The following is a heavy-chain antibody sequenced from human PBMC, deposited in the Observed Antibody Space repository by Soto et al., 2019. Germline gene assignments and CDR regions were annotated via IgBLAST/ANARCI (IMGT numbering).Heavy chain of an antibody. CDR2: ISYDGSNK. D-gene: IGHD2-8*01. V-gene: IGHV3-30*18. Sequence: QVQLVESGGGVDQRGRSLRLSCAASGFTFSIYGIHWVRQAPGKGLEWVAVISYDGSNKYYADSVKGRFTISRDNSKNTLYLQMNSLRAEDTAVYYCAKDRYCTNGVCYPYYFDYWGQGTLVTVSS. J-gene: IGHJ4*02. CDR1: GFTFSIYG. CDR3: AKDRYCTNGVCYPYYFDY.